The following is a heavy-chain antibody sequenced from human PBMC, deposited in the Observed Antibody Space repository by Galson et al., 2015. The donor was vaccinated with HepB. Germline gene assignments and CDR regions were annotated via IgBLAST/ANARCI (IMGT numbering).Heavy chain of an antibody. CDR3: ARDLVRTQLGMDV. CDR2: IWYDGGSK. V-gene: IGHV3-33*01. Sequence: SLRLSCAASGFTFTSYGMHWVRQAPGKGLEWVAVIWYDGGSKYHAESVKGRFTISRDNSKNTLYLQMNSLRTEDTAVYYCARDLVRTQLGMDVWGQGTTVNVSS. J-gene: IGHJ6*02. CDR1: GFTFTSYG. D-gene: IGHD3-10*01.